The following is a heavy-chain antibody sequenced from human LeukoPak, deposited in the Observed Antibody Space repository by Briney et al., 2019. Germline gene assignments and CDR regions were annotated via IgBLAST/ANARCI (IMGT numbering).Heavy chain of an antibody. CDR3: ARALFRDGYNSGSDY. J-gene: IGHJ4*02. CDR2: ITSRSSYI. CDR1: GFTFSSYS. Sequence: PGGSLRLSCAASGFTFSSYSMNWVRQAPGKGLEWVSSITSRSSYIHYADSVKGRFTISRDNAKNSLYLQMNSLRVEDTAVYYCARALFRDGYNSGSDYWGQGTLVTVSS. D-gene: IGHD5-24*01. V-gene: IGHV3-21*01.